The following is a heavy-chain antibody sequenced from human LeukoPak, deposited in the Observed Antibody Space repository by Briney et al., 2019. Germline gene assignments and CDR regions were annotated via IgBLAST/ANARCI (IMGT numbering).Heavy chain of an antibody. V-gene: IGHV4-61*08. D-gene: IGHD6-13*01. Sequence: PSETLSLTCTVSGGSVSSGGYYWSWIRQPPGKGLEWIGYIYYSGSTNYNPSLKSRVTISVDTSKNQFSLKLSSVTAADTAVYYCARGGGGQQLVQTFDYWGQGTLVTVSS. J-gene: IGHJ4*02. CDR2: IYYSGST. CDR1: GGSVSSGGYY. CDR3: ARGGGGQQLVQTFDY.